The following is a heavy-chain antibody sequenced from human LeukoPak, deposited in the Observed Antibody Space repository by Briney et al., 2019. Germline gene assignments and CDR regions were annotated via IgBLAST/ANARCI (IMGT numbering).Heavy chain of an antibody. CDR3: TADERFYTHDAYDI. D-gene: IGHD3-16*01. Sequence: GGSLRLSCATSGFTFSNAWMNWVRQAPGKGLEWVGRIKSKTDAGTIDYAAPVKGRFTISRDDSKNTLYLQMNSLKTEDTAVYYCTADERFYTHDAYDIWGQGTLVTVSS. J-gene: IGHJ3*02. CDR1: GFTFSNAW. CDR2: IKSKTDAGTI. V-gene: IGHV3-15*01.